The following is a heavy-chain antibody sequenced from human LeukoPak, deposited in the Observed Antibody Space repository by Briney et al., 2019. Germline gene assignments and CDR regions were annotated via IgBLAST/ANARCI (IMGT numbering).Heavy chain of an antibody. Sequence: SETLSLTCTVSGGSISGSSYYWGWIRQPPGKGLEWIGSIYYSGSTYYNPSLKSRVTISVDTSKNQFSLKLSSVTAADTAVYYCASEGSSGYYLRPDSADYWGQGTLVTVSS. CDR1: GGSISGSSYY. CDR2: IYYSGST. D-gene: IGHD3-22*01. J-gene: IGHJ4*02. V-gene: IGHV4-39*07. CDR3: ASEGSSGYYLRPDSADY.